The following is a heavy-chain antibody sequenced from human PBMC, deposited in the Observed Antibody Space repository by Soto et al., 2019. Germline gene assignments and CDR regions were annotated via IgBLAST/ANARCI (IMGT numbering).Heavy chain of an antibody. V-gene: IGHV3-23*01. J-gene: IGHJ5*02. D-gene: IGHD3-16*01. CDR2: ISGSGGST. CDR1: GFTFSSYA. CDR3: AKDNDGDYFDP. Sequence: LRLSCAASGFTFSSYAMSWVRQAPGKGLEWVSAISGSGGSTYYADSVKGRFTVSRDNSKTTLYLQMNSLRAEDTAVYDCAKDNDGDYFDPWGQGTLVTVSS.